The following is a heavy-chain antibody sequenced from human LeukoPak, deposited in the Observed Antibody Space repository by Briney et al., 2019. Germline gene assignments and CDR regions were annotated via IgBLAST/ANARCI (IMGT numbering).Heavy chain of an antibody. CDR2: INDNGGRT. CDR1: GFTVSSNY. D-gene: IGHD1-26*01. CDR3: VKDVGGSYAFDY. Sequence: GGSLRLSCAASGFTVSSNYMSWVRQAPGKGLEYVSGINDNGGRTHYGDSVKGRFSISRDNSKNTLHLQMSTLRAEDTALYYCVKDVGGSYAFDYWGQGILVTVAS. V-gene: IGHV3-64D*09. J-gene: IGHJ4*02.